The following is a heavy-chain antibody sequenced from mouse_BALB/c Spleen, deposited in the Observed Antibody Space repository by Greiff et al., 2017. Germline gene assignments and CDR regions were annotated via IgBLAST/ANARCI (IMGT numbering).Heavy chain of an antibody. CDR3: AREGSRRPMDY. Sequence: EVQGVESGGGLVKPGGSLKLSCAASGFTFSSYAMSWVRQSPEKRLEWVAEISSGGSYTYYPDTVTGRFTISRDNAKNTLYLEMSSLRSEDTAMYYCAREGSRRPMDYWGQGTSVTVSS. D-gene: IGHD2-4*01. J-gene: IGHJ4*01. V-gene: IGHV5-9-4*01. CDR1: GFTFSSYA. CDR2: ISSGGSYT.